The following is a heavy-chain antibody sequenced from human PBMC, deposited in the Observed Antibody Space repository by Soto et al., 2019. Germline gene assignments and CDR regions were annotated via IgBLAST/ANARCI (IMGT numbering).Heavy chain of an antibody. CDR3: AKSSLYCTNGVCYSFDY. CDR1: GFTFSSYS. J-gene: IGHJ4*02. V-gene: IGHV3-48*02. D-gene: IGHD2-8*01. Sequence: GGSLRLSCAASGFTFSSYSMNWVRQAPGKGLEWVSYISSSSSTIYYADSVKGRFTISRDNAKNSLYLQMNSLRDEDTAVYYCAKSSLYCTNGVCYSFDYWGQGTLVTVSS. CDR2: ISSSSSTI.